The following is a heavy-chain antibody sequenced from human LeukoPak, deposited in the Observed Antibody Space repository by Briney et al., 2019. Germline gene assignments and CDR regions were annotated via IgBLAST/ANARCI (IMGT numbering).Heavy chain of an antibody. CDR2: ISSSSSSI. V-gene: IGHV3-21*01. D-gene: IGHD3-22*01. J-gene: IGHJ4*02. CDR3: AREFGSGYYYGY. CDR1: GFTFSTYS. Sequence: GGSLRLSCAASGFTFSTYSMNWVRQAPGKGLEWVSSISSSSSSIYYADSVKGRFTISRDNAKNSLYLQMNSLRAEDTAVYYCAREFGSGYYYGYWGQGTLVTVSS.